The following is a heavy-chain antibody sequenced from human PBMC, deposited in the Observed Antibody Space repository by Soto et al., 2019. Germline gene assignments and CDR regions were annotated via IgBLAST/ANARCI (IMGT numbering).Heavy chain of an antibody. D-gene: IGHD5-12*01. Sequence: SETLSLTCAVYGGSFSGYYWSWIRQPPGKGLERIGEINHSGSTNYNPSLKSRVTISVDTSKNQFSLKLSSVTAADTAVYYCARGRGYSGYDLALYFWGQGTMVT. V-gene: IGHV4-34*01. CDR1: GGSFSGYY. J-gene: IGHJ3*01. CDR3: ARGRGYSGYDLALYF. CDR2: INHSGST.